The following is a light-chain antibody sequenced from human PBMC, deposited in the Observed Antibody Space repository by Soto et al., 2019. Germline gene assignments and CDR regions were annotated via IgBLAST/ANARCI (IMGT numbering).Light chain of an antibody. Sequence: QSALTQPPSASGSPGQSVTISCTGTSSDVGGYNSVSWCQQSPGKAPKLMIYEVSKRPSGVPDRFSGSTSGNTASLTVSGLQDEDEADYYCSSYAGSNRGVVFGGGTKLTVL. J-gene: IGLJ2*01. CDR2: EVS. CDR3: SSYAGSNRGVV. V-gene: IGLV2-8*01. CDR1: SSDVGGYNS.